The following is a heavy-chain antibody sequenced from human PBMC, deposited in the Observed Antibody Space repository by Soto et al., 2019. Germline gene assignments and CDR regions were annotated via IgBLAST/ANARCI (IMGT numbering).Heavy chain of an antibody. D-gene: IGHD6-19*01. CDR1: GYTFTGYY. V-gene: IGHV1-2*04. J-gene: IGHJ4*02. CDR2: INPNSGGT. Sequence: ASVKVSCKASGYTFTGYYMHWVRQAPGQGLEWMGWINPNSGGTNYAQKFQGWVTMTRDTSISTAYMELSRLRSDDTAVYYCARGGSSGWLPFDYWGQGTLVTVSS. CDR3: ARGGSSGWLPFDY.